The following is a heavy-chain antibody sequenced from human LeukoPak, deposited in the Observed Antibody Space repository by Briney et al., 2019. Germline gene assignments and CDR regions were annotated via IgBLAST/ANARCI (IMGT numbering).Heavy chain of an antibody. CDR1: GYTFTSYD. D-gene: IGHD1-26*01. CDR2: MNPNSGNT. CDR3: ARMYSGSYIASYYYYMDV. V-gene: IGHV1-8*03. Sequence: ASVKVSCKASGYTFTSYDINWVRQATGQGLEWMGWMNPNSGNTGYAQKFQGRVTITRNTSISTAYMELSSLRSEDTAVYYCARMYSGSYIASYYYYMDVWGKGTTVTISS. J-gene: IGHJ6*03.